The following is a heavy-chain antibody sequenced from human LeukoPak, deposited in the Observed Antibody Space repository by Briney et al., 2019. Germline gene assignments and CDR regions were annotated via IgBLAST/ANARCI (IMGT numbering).Heavy chain of an antibody. CDR1: GFTFSSYW. CDR3: TRGNLDGSPGDY. V-gene: IGHV3-21*01. CDR2: ISSSSSYI. J-gene: IGHJ4*02. D-gene: IGHD2/OR15-2a*01. Sequence: GGSLRLSCAASGFTFSSYWMHWVRQAPGKGLEWVAAISSSSSYIYYADSLKGRFTISRDNAKNSLYLQLNSLSGEDTAVYYCTRGNLDGSPGDYWGQGTLVIVSS.